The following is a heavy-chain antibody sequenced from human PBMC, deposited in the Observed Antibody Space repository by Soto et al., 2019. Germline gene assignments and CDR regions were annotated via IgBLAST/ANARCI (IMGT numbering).Heavy chain of an antibody. CDR2: ISPGDSDT. D-gene: IGHD1-20*01. J-gene: IGHJ5*02. CDR3: ARSDGINSFAP. V-gene: IGHV5-51*01. CDR1: GYGFTSYW. Sequence: GESLKISCKGSGYGFTSYWIGWVRQMPGKGLEWMGSISPGDSDTRYSPSFQGQVTISADKSTSTAYLQWSSLKASDTAMYYCARSDGINSFAPWGQGTLVTVS.